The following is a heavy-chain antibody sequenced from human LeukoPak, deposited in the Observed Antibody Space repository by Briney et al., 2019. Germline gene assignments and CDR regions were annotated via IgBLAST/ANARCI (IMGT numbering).Heavy chain of an antibody. J-gene: IGHJ5*02. Sequence: SVKVSCKASGGTFSSYTISWVRQAPGQGLEWMGRITPILGIANYAQKFQGRVTITADKSTSTAYMELSSLRSEDTAVYYCARVRSPQYCSSTSCYTLDNWFDPWGQGTLVTVSS. CDR2: ITPILGIA. CDR1: GGTFSSYT. V-gene: IGHV1-69*02. D-gene: IGHD2-2*02. CDR3: ARVRSPQYCSSTSCYTLDNWFDP.